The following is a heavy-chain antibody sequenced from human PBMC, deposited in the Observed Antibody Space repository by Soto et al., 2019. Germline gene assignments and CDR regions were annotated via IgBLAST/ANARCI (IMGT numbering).Heavy chain of an antibody. Sequence: QVQLVQSGADVKKPGSSVKVSCNPSGGTFSSYGISWVRQGPGQGLQWMGGIIPILGTTTYAEKFQGRLTITADESRSTVYMELINLRSEETAVYFCAKIRGGVGIAWCPGTLITVSS. V-gene: IGHV1-69*11. D-gene: IGHD3-10*01. CDR3: AKIRGGVGIA. CDR2: IIPILGTT. CDR1: GGTFSSYG. J-gene: IGHJ5*02.